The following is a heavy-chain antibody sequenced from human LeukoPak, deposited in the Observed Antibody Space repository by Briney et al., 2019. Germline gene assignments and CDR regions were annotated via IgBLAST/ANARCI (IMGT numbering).Heavy chain of an antibody. Sequence: GGSLRLSCAASGSTFSSYTMNWVRQAPGKGLEWVSSISSSSSYIYYADSAKGRFTISRDNAKNSLYLQMNSLGAEDTAVYYCARSTVAATVAFDIWGQGTMVTVSS. CDR1: GSTFSSYT. V-gene: IGHV3-21*01. CDR2: ISSSSSYI. J-gene: IGHJ3*02. D-gene: IGHD6-19*01. CDR3: ARSTVAATVAFDI.